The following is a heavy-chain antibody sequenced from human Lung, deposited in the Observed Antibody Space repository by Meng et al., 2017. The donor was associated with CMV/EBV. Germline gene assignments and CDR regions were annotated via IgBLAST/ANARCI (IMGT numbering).Heavy chain of an antibody. Sequence: SCAASGFTFSSYSMNWVRQAPGKGLEWVSYISSSSSTIYYADSVKGRFTISRDNAKNSLYLQMNSLRAEDTAVYYCARGSPHWNYPADYYGMDVWXQGTXVTVSS. CDR3: ARGSPHWNYPADYYGMDV. CDR2: ISSSSSTI. V-gene: IGHV3-48*04. D-gene: IGHD1-7*01. J-gene: IGHJ6*02. CDR1: GFTFSSYS.